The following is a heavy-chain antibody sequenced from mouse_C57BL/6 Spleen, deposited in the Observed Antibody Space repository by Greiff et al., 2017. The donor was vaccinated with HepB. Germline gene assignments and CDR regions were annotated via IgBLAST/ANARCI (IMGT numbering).Heavy chain of an antibody. CDR1: GYTFTGYW. CDR2: ILPGSGST. J-gene: IGHJ1*03. D-gene: IGHD1-1*01. V-gene: IGHV1-9*01. Sequence: VQLQQSGAELMKPGASVKLSCKATGYTFTGYWIEWVKQRPGHGLEWIGEILPGSGSTNYNEKFKGKATFTADTSSNTAYMQLSSLTTEDSAIYYCAKVHYYGSSYAYWYFDVWGTGTTVTVSS. CDR3: AKVHYYGSSYAYWYFDV.